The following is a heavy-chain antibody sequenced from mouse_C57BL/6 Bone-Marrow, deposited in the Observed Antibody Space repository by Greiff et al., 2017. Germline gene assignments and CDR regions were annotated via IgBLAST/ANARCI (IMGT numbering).Heavy chain of an antibody. J-gene: IGHJ3*01. D-gene: IGHD2-2*01. CDR3: ANLWLRRRRFAY. Sequence: QVQLQQSGAELARPGASVKLSCKASGYTFTSYGISWVKQRTGQGLEWIGEIYPRSGNTYYNEKFKGKATLTADKSSSTAYMELRRLTSEDAAVYFCANLWLRRRRFAYWGQGTLVTVSA. V-gene: IGHV1-81*01. CDR1: GYTFTSYG. CDR2: IYPRSGNT.